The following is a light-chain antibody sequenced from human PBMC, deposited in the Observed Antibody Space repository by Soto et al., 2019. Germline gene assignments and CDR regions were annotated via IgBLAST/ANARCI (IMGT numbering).Light chain of an antibody. CDR2: GEP. CDR1: QSVSSN. J-gene: IGKJ1*01. CDR3: QQYNDWHLT. Sequence: EIQFPHPPATPCLPPGELPPPFCRASQSVSSNLVWYQRKPGQVPRLLIYGEPTRATGIPTRFSGTGSGKEFTLTISSLQSEDFALYYCQQYNDWHLTFGQGTKVDIK. V-gene: IGKV3-15*01.